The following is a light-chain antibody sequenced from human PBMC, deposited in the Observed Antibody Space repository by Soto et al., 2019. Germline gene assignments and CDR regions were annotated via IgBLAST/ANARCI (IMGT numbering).Light chain of an antibody. CDR3: QQYDTWPPYT. V-gene: IGKV3-15*01. CDR2: GAS. CDR1: QSVSTY. Sequence: EIVLTQSPATLSVSLGERATLSCRASQSVSTYLAWYQQKPGQAPRLLIYGASTRATGIPGRFSGSGSGTEFTLTISSLQSEDFAVYYCQQYDTWPPYTFGQGTKLEIK. J-gene: IGKJ2*01.